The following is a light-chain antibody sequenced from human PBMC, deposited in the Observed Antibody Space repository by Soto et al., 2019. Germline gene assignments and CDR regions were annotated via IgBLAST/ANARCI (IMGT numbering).Light chain of an antibody. CDR3: CSYAGSSTPYV. CDR1: SSDVGSYNL. V-gene: IGLV2-23*01. Sequence: QSALTQPASVSGSPGQSITISCTGTSSDVGSYNLVSWYQQHPGKAPKLMIYEGSKRPSGVSNRFSGSKSGNTASLTISGLKAEDEADYYCCSYAGSSTPYVFGTGTKLTVL. J-gene: IGLJ1*01. CDR2: EGS.